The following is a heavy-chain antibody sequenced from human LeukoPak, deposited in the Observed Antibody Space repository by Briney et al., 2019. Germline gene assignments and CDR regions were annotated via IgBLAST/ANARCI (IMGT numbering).Heavy chain of an antibody. J-gene: IGHJ4*02. Sequence: ASVKVSCKASRGTFSSYAISWVRQAPGQGLEWMGWISAYNGNTNYAQKLQGRVTMTTDTSTSTAYMELRSLRSDDTAVYYCASGTVTTWDYWGQGTLVTVSS. CDR1: RGTFSSYA. CDR3: ASGTVTTWDY. CDR2: ISAYNGNT. D-gene: IGHD4-17*01. V-gene: IGHV1-18*01.